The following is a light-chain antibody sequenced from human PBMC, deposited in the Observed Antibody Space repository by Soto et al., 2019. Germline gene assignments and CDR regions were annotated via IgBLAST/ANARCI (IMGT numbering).Light chain of an antibody. CDR3: QQYGSSRT. CDR2: GAS. Sequence: EIVLTQSPDTLSLSPGERATLSCRASQGVSSSDLARYQQKPGQAPRLLIYGASSRATGIPDRFSGSGSGIDFTLTISRLEPEDFAVYYCQQYGSSRTFGQGTKVEIK. J-gene: IGKJ1*01. V-gene: IGKV3-20*01. CDR1: QGVSSSD.